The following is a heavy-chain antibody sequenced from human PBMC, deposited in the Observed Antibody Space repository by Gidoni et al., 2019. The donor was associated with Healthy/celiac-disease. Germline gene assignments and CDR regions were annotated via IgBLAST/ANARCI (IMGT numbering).Heavy chain of an antibody. D-gene: IGHD4-17*01. CDR2: ISSSSSYI. J-gene: IGHJ4*02. V-gene: IGHV3-21*01. CDR3: ARDHFSTVTFFDY. CDR1: GFTFSSYS. Sequence: EVQLVESGGGLVKPGGSLRLSCAASGFTFSSYSMNWVRQAPGKGLEWVSSISSSSSYIYYADSVKGRFTISRDNAKNSLYLQMNSLRAEDTAVYYCARDHFSTVTFFDYWGQGTLVTVSS.